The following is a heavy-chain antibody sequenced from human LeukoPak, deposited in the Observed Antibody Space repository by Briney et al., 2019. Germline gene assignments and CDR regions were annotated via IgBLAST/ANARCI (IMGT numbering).Heavy chain of an antibody. J-gene: IGHJ4*02. CDR3: ASTYGDYEGGYYY. CDR2: INQYVSEH. CDR1: RFTFSNYS. D-gene: IGHD4-17*01. Sequence: PGGSLRLSCAASRFTFSNYSMNWVRQAPGKGLEWVANINQYVSEHYYVDSVKGRFTISRDNAKNSLYLQMNSLRAEDTAVYYCASTYGDYEGGYYYWGQGTLVTVSS. V-gene: IGHV3-7*01.